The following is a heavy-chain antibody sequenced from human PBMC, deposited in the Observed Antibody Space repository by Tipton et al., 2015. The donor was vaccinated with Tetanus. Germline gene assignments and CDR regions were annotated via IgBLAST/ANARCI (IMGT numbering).Heavy chain of an antibody. J-gene: IGHJ4*02. CDR1: GGSMSNYY. Sequence: LRLSCTVSGGSMSNYYWSWIRKPPGKDLEWIGYIYQTGTTYYNPSLKGRVTISMDRSNTQFSLRLDSLTAADTAVYHCARAAGFLGLTHDFWGRGTLVSVSS. CDR3: ARAAGFLGLTHDF. CDR2: IYQTGTT. V-gene: IGHV4-30-4*01. D-gene: IGHD2/OR15-2a*01.